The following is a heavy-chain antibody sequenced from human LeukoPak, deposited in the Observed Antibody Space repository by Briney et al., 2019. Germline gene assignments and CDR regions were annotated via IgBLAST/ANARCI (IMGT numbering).Heavy chain of an antibody. CDR1: GYTFTSYA. Sequence: ASVKVSCKASGYTFTSYAMHWVRQAPGQRLEWMGWINAGNGNTKYSQKFQGRVTITRDTSASTAYMELSSLRSEDTAVYYCARNPPYDILTGYGYYFDYWGQGTLVTVSS. CDR2: INAGNGNT. CDR3: ARNPPYDILTGYGYYFDY. V-gene: IGHV1-3*01. D-gene: IGHD3-9*01. J-gene: IGHJ4*02.